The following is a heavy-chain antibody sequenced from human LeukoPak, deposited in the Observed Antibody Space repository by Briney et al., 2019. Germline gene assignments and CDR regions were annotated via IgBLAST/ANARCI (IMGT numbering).Heavy chain of an antibody. J-gene: IGHJ6*02. CDR2: ISAYNGNT. CDR1: GYTFTSYG. D-gene: IGHD1-26*01. V-gene: IGHV1-18*01. CDR3: ASGMIVGANYYGMDV. Sequence: ASVKVSCKASGYTFTSYGISWVRQSPGQGLEWMGWISAYNGNTNYAQKLQGRVTMTTDTSTSTAYMELRSLRSDDTAVYYCASGMIVGANYYGMDVWGQGTTVTVSS.